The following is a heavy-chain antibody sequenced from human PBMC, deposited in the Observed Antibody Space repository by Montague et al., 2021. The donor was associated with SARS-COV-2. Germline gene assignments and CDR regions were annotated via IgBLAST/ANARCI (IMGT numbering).Heavy chain of an antibody. V-gene: IGHV4-34*01. D-gene: IGHD5/OR15-5a*01. Sequence: SETLSLTCAVYSGSFSDFYWTWIRQSPGKGLEWIGVINHTGSATYNPSLKGRVTLSRDTSKNQFSLKLQSVTPADTGVYYCARGQETSSGVLSFYPAEGYLDGWGQGTSVTVSS. CDR1: SGSFSDFY. CDR3: ARGQETSSGVLSFYPAEGYLDG. CDR2: INHTGSA. J-gene: IGHJ3*01.